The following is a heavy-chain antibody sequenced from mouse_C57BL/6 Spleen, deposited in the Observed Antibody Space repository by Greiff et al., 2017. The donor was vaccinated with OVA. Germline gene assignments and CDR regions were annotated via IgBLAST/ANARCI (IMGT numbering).Heavy chain of an antibody. Sequence: VQLQQSGTVLARPGASVKMSCKTSGYTFTSYWMHWVKQRPGQGLEWIGAIYPGNSDTSYNQKFKGKAKLTAVTSASTAYMELSSLTNEDSAVYYCTSEDYGYDNWFAYWGQGTLVTVSA. J-gene: IGHJ3*01. V-gene: IGHV1-5*01. CDR1: GYTFTSYW. D-gene: IGHD2-2*01. CDR3: TSEDYGYDNWFAY. CDR2: IYPGNSDT.